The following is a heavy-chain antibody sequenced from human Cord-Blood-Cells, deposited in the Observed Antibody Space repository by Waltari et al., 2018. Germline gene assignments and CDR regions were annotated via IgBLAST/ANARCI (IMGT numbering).Heavy chain of an antibody. V-gene: IGHV1-69*01. J-gene: IGHJ3*02. CDR3: ARDRHVPLAGHDAFDI. CDR2: IIPIFGTA. CDR1: GGTFSSYA. D-gene: IGHD6-13*01. Sequence: QVQLVQSGAEVKKPGSSVKVSCKASGGTFSSYAISWVRQAPGQGLEWLGGIIPIFGTANYAQKFQGRVTITADESTSTAYMELSSLRSEDTAVYYCARDRHVPLAGHDAFDIWGQGTMVTVSS.